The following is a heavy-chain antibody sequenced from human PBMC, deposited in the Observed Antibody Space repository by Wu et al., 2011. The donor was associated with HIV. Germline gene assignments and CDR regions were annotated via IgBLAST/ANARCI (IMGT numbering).Heavy chain of an antibody. CDR3: ARTRITMVRGIRPSGNNWFDP. Sequence: QLIQSGGEVKKPGASVKVSCKASGYTFTTYSISWVREAPGQGLEWMGWINPNSGDTKCAQKFQGRVHMTRDTSISTAYMELSRLRFDDTAVYYCARTRITMVRGIRPSGNNWFDPWGQGTLVTVSS. V-gene: IGHV1-2*02. J-gene: IGHJ5*02. CDR1: GYTFTTYS. D-gene: IGHD3-10*01. CDR2: INPNSGDT.